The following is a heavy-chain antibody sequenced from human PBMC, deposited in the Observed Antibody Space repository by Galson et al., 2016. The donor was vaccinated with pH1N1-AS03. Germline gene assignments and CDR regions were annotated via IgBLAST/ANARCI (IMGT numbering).Heavy chain of an antibody. CDR2: ISESGSGT. J-gene: IGHJ4*02. CDR3: TRYARGPSF. CDR1: GFTFSDNH. Sequence: SLRLSCAASGFTFSDNHMSWIRQAPGRGLEYIGYISESGSGTVYRDSVKGRFTISRDNAKNSLYLQMNSLRAGDTAVYYCTRYARGPSFGGQGTLVTVSS. V-gene: IGHV3-11*04.